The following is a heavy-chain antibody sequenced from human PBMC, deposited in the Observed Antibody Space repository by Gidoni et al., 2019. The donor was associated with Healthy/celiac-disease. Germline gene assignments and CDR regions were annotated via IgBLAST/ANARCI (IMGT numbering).Heavy chain of an antibody. Sequence: QVQLVQSGAEVKKPGSSVKVSCKASGGTFSSYAISWVRQAPGQGLEWMGGIIPIFGTANYAQKCQGKVTITADKSTSTAYMELSSLRSEDTAVYYCARGRGVSIAAAGYYFDYWGQGTLVTVSS. D-gene: IGHD6-13*01. J-gene: IGHJ4*02. V-gene: IGHV1-69*06. CDR1: GGTFSSYA. CDR2: IIPIFGTA. CDR3: ARGRGVSIAAAGYYFDY.